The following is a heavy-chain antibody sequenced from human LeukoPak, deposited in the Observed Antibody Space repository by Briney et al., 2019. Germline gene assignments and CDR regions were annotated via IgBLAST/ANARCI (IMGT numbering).Heavy chain of an antibody. Sequence: ASVKVSCKASGGTFSNYAISWVRQATGQGLEWMGWMNPNSGNTGYAQKFQGRVTMTRNTSISTAYMELSSLRSEDTAVYYCARGPKAYHFDSSGYVFDYWGQGTLVTVSS. CDR3: ARGPKAYHFDSSGYVFDY. J-gene: IGHJ4*02. D-gene: IGHD3-22*01. CDR2: MNPNSGNT. CDR1: GGTFSNYA. V-gene: IGHV1-8*02.